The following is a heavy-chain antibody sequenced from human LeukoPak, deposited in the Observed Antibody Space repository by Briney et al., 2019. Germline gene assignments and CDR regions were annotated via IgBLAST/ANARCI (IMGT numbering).Heavy chain of an antibody. D-gene: IGHD2-2*02. CDR2: ISGSGGST. CDR1: GFTFSSYA. Sequence: GGSLRLSCAASGFTFSSYAMSWVRQAPGKGLEWVSAISGSGGSTYYADSVKGRFTISRDNSKNTLYLQMNSLRAEDTAVYYCARSDRYCSSTSCYTIDYWGQGTLVTVSS. J-gene: IGHJ4*02. CDR3: ARSDRYCSSTSCYTIDY. V-gene: IGHV3-23*01.